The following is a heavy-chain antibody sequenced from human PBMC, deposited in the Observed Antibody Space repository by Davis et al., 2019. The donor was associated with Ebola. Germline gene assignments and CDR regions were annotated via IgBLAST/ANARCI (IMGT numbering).Heavy chain of an antibody. CDR2: INPNSGGT. CDR3: ARAQFPTTSDH. V-gene: IGHV1-2*06. CDR1: GYTFTGYY. Sequence: ASVKVSCKASGYTFTGYYMHWVRQAPGQGLEWMGRINPNSGGTNYAQKFQGRVTMTRDTSTRTAYMEVGSLRSDDTAVYYCARAQFPTTSDHWGQGTLVTVSS. J-gene: IGHJ4*02. D-gene: IGHD1-1*01.